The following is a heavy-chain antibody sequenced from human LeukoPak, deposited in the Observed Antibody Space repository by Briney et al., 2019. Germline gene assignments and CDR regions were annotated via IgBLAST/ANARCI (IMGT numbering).Heavy chain of an antibody. CDR2: ISGSGGST. V-gene: IGHV3-23*01. CDR3: AKRARYCSSTSCYIEKGHPFGY. D-gene: IGHD2-2*02. Sequence: TGGSLRLSCAASGFTFSSYAMSWVRQAPGKGLGWVSAISGSGGSTYYADSVKGRFTISRDNSKNTLYLQMNSLRAEDTAVYYCAKRARYCSSTSCYIEKGHPFGYWGQGTLVTVSS. J-gene: IGHJ4*02. CDR1: GFTFSSYA.